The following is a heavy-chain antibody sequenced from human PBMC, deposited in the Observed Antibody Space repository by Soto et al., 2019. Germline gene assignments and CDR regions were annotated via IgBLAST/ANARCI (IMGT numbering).Heavy chain of an antibody. J-gene: IGHJ4*02. D-gene: IGHD5-12*01. V-gene: IGHV4-30-2*01. Sequence: SETLSLTCAVSGGSISSGGYSWSWIRQPPGKGLEWVGYIYHSGSTYYNPSLKSRVTISVDRSKNQFSLKLSSVTAADTAVYYCAAGGGLPRYYWGQGTLVTVSS. CDR3: AAGGGLPRYY. CDR1: GGSISSGGYS. CDR2: IYHSGST.